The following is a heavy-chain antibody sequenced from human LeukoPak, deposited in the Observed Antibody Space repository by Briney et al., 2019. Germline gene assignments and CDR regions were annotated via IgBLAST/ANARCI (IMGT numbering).Heavy chain of an antibody. CDR3: ARSSRCSGGSCYWGSPYYYYGMDV. J-gene: IGHJ6*02. Sequence: ASAKVSCKASGGTFSSYAISWVRQAPGQGLEWMGGIIPIFGTANYAQKFQGRVTITADESTSTAYMELSSLKSEDTAVYYCARSSRCSGGSCYWGSPYYYYGMDVWGQGTTVTVSS. CDR2: IIPIFGTA. D-gene: IGHD2-15*01. CDR1: GGTFSSYA. V-gene: IGHV1-69*13.